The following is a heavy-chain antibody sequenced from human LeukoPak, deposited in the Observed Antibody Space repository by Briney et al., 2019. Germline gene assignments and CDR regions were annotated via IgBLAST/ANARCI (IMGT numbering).Heavy chain of an antibody. CDR1: GFTFSSYA. Sequence: GGSLRLSCAASGFTFSSYAVSWVRQAPGKGLEWVSTISGSGGSTYYTDSVKGRFTISRDKSKNTLYLQMNSLRAEDTAVCYCAKGHDFWSGSFGYWGQGTLVTVSS. D-gene: IGHD3-3*01. J-gene: IGHJ4*02. CDR3: AKGHDFWSGSFGY. V-gene: IGHV3-23*01. CDR2: ISGSGGST.